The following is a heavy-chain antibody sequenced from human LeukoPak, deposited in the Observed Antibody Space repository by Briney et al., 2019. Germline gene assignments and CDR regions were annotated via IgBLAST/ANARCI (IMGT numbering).Heavy chain of an antibody. J-gene: IGHJ6*02. D-gene: IGHD4-23*01. CDR1: GGSISSYY. Sequence: SETPSLTCTVSGGSISSYYWSWIRQPAGKGLEWIGRIYTSGSTNYNPSLKSRVTMSVDTSKNQFSLKLSSVTAADTAVYYCARVPVPGGNPEYYYGMDVWGQGTTVTVSS. V-gene: IGHV4-4*07. CDR3: ARVPVPGGNPEYYYGMDV. CDR2: IYTSGST.